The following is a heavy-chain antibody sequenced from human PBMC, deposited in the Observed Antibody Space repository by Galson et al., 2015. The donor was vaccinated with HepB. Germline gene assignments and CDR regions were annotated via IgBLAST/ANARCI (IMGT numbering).Heavy chain of an antibody. CDR1: GYTFTTYY. CDR2: IHPGNGAT. J-gene: IGHJ4*02. D-gene: IGHD1-14*01. CDR3: AREPGSMLYFDY. Sequence: QSGAEVKKPGESLRISCKASGYTFTTYYMHWVRQAPGQGLEWVGTIHPGNGATNPAQKFRGRVTMTTDTSTKIVYMELSSLRFEDTAVYYCAREPGSMLYFDYWGQGTLVTVSS. V-gene: IGHV1-46*01.